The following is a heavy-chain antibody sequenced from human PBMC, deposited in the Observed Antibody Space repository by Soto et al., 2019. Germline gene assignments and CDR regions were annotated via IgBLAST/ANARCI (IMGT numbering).Heavy chain of an antibody. D-gene: IGHD3-9*01. CDR2: FYYSGTT. CDR1: GGSVTGGSYY. Sequence: SETLSLTCTVSGGSVTGGSYYWSWIRQSPAKGLEWIGYFYYSGTTNYNPSLKSRVTISADTSKNQVSLTVDSVTAADTAVYYCARTSHDRTGYYYFDYWGRGTLVTVSS. J-gene: IGHJ4*02. CDR3: ARTSHDRTGYYYFDY. V-gene: IGHV4-61*01.